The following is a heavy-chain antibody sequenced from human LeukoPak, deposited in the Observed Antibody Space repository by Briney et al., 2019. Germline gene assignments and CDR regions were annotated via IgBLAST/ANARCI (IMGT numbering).Heavy chain of an antibody. CDR3: ATSSSGYDFLFDY. Sequence: GGSLRLSCAASGFTFNIAWMTWVRQAPGKGLEWVGRIKSETNGGTTDYAAPVKPRFTISRDNSKTTVYLQMNSLKTEDSAMYYCATSSSGYDFLFDYWGQGTLVTVSS. V-gene: IGHV3-15*01. J-gene: IGHJ4*02. CDR2: IKSETNGGTT. D-gene: IGHD5-12*01. CDR1: GFTFNIAW.